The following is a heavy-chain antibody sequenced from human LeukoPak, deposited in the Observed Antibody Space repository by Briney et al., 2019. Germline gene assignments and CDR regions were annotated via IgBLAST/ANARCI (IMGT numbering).Heavy chain of an antibody. CDR1: GYSYTSYW. CDR2: IFPGDSDT. V-gene: IGHV5-51*01. CDR3: ARLGYCTGTSCGRDDLYFDY. Sequence: GESLKISCKGSGYSYTSYWIAWVRQMPGKGLEWMGIIFPGDSDTTYSPSFQGQVTISADKSISTAYLQWSSLRASDTAMYYCARLGYCTGTSCGRDDLYFDYWGQGTLVTVSS. J-gene: IGHJ4*02. D-gene: IGHD2-8*02.